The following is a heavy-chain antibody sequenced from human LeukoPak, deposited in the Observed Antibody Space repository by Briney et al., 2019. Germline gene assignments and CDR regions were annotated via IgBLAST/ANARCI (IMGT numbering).Heavy chain of an antibody. CDR3: EGSWDY. CDR1: GFTFSSYA. J-gene: IGHJ4*02. Sequence: GGXXXXSCAASGFTFSSYAMSWVRQAPGKGLEWVSAISGSGGSTYYADSVKGRFTISRDNSKNTLYLQMNSLRAEDTAVYYCEGSWDYWGQGTLVTVSS. D-gene: IGHD2-15*01. CDR2: ISGSGGST. V-gene: IGHV3-23*01.